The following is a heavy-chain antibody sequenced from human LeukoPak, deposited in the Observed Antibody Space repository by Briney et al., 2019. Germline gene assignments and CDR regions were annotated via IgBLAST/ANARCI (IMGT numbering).Heavy chain of an antibody. CDR3: ARQGRIVVVTTTHDAFDI. V-gene: IGHV5-51*01. D-gene: IGHD2-21*02. Sequence: GESLKISCTGFGYSFTTYWIGWVRQLPGKGLEWMGIINPGDSDARYSPSLQGQVTISVDKSISTAYLQWSSLKASDTAMYYCARQGRIVVVTTTHDAFDIWGQGTMVTVSS. CDR2: INPGDSDA. CDR1: GYSFTTYW. J-gene: IGHJ3*02.